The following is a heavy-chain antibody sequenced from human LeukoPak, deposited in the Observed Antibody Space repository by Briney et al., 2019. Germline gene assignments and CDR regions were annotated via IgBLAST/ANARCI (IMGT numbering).Heavy chain of an antibody. V-gene: IGHV1-18*01. D-gene: IGHD3-22*01. CDR1: GYTFTSYG. CDR2: ISAYNGNT. J-gene: IGHJ4*02. Sequence: ASVKVSCKASGYTFTSYGISWVRQAPGQGLEWMGWISAYNGNTNYAQKLQGRVTMTTDTSTSTAYMELRSLRSDDTAVYCCARDPTRTYYYDSSGYGEPVFDYWGQGTLVTVSS. CDR3: ARDPTRTYYYDSSGYGEPVFDY.